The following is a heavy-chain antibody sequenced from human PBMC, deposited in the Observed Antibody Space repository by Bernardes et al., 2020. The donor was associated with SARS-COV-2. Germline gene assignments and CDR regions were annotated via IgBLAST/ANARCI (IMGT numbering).Heavy chain of an antibody. Sequence: SVKVSCKASGFTFTSSAVQWVRQARGQRLEWIGWIVVGSGNTNYAQKFQERVTITRDMSTSTAYMELSSLRSEDTAVYYCAADSGQKFTIFGGEPKYYYYYGMDVWGQGTTVTVSS. J-gene: IGHJ6*02. D-gene: IGHD3-3*01. CDR2: IVVGSGNT. V-gene: IGHV1-58*01. CDR3: AADSGQKFTIFGGEPKYYYYYGMDV. CDR1: GFTFTSSA.